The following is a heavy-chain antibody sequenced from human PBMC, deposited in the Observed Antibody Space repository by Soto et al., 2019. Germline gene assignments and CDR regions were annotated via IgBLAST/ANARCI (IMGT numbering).Heavy chain of an antibody. Sequence: ALVTKSLRGGFSGGTGRGYGWSWIRKPQGKGLEWIGEINHSGSTNYNPSLESRVTISPDTSRNQFSLNLRSVTAADTAVYYCARVMGDWRTYYYYYGMDVWGQGITVTVSS. V-gene: IGHV4-34*01. CDR3: ARVMGDWRTYYYYYGMDV. J-gene: IGHJ6*02. D-gene: IGHD3-9*01. CDR2: INHSGST. CDR1: GGTGRGYG.